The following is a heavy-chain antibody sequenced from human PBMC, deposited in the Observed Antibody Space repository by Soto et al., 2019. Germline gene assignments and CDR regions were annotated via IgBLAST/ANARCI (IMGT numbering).Heavy chain of an antibody. D-gene: IGHD2-8*01. V-gene: IGHV1-18*01. CDR1: GYTFSNHG. CDR2: ISAYNGNT. J-gene: IGHJ6*02. CDR3: APGGKYGTKGVCSFYGMDV. Sequence: QVQLVQSGAEVKKPGASVKVSCKASGYTFSNHGISWVRQAPGQGLEWMGWISAYNGNTNYEQKFQGRVTMTTDTSTSTAYRGRRHLRSVVTGVYYCAPGGKYGTKGVCSFYGMDVWGQGTTVTVSS.